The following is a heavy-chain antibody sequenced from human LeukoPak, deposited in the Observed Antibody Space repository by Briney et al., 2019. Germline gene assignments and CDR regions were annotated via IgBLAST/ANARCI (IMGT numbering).Heavy chain of an antibody. CDR2: IFYSGST. CDR1: GDSFSGYY. J-gene: IGHJ4*02. D-gene: IGHD3-22*01. CDR3: ARVTGYIVEDYFDY. Sequence: PSETLSLTCAVYGDSFSGYYWSWLRQPPGKGREWLGYIFYSGSTDYNPSLKSRVTISIDTSKNQFSLKLSSVTAADTAVYYCARVTGYIVEDYFDYWGQGTLVTVSS. V-gene: IGHV4-59*01.